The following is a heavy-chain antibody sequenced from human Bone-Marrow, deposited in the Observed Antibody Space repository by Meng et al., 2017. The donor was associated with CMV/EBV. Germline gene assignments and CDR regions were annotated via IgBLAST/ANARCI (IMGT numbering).Heavy chain of an antibody. CDR2: ISGSSSYI. J-gene: IGHJ4*02. Sequence: GGSLRLSCAASGFTFSSFTMNWVRQAPGKGLEWVSSISGSSSYIYYADSVKGRFTISRDNAKNSLYLQMHSLRAEDTAVYYCARDAVYAIRAYWGQGTLATVSS. D-gene: IGHD2-8*01. V-gene: IGHV3-21*01. CDR1: GFTFSSFT. CDR3: ARDAVYAIRAY.